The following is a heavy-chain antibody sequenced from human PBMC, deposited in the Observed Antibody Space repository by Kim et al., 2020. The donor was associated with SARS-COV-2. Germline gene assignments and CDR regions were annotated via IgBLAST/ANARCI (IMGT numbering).Heavy chain of an antibody. V-gene: IGHV1-69*13. D-gene: IGHD5-12*01. Sequence: SVKVSCKASGGTFSSYAISWVRQAPGQGLEWMGGIIPIFGTANYAQKFQGRVTITADESTSTAYMELSSLRSEDTAVYYCARKGNSGYEKNYYYGMDVWGQGTTVTVSS. CDR2: IIPIFGTA. J-gene: IGHJ6*02. CDR1: GGTFSSYA. CDR3: ARKGNSGYEKNYYYGMDV.